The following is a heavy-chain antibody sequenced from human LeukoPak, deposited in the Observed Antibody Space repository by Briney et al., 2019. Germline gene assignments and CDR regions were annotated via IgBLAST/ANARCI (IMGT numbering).Heavy chain of an antibody. Sequence: SETLSLTCTVSGGSISSSSYYWGWIRQPPGKGLEWIGSIYYSGSTYYNPSLKSRVTISVDTSKNQFSLKLSSVTAADTAVYYCATGGRITMIVARYFDYWGQGTLVTVSS. V-gene: IGHV4-39*01. CDR1: GGSISSSSYY. J-gene: IGHJ4*02. CDR3: ATGGRITMIVARYFDY. D-gene: IGHD3-22*01. CDR2: IYYSGST.